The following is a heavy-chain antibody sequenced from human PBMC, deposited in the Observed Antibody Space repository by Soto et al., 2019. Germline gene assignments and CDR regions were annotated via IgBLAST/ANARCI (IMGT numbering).Heavy chain of an antibody. V-gene: IGHV1-18*01. J-gene: IGHJ6*03. Sequence: ASVTVSCQAAGYAFTSYGISWVRQAPGQGLEWMGWISAYNGNTNYAQKLQGRVTMTTDTSTSTAYMELRSLRSDDTAVYYCARDSTYCSGGSCYFHYYYYMDVWGEGTTVTVSS. CDR3: ARDSTYCSGGSCYFHYYYYMDV. D-gene: IGHD2-15*01. CDR2: ISAYNGNT. CDR1: GYAFTSYG.